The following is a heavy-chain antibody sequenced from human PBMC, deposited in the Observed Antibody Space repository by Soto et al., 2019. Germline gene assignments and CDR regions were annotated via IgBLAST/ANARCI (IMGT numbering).Heavy chain of an antibody. J-gene: IGHJ5*02. Sequence: SQTLCLTCAVSGGSISGGGYCWSWIRQPPGKGLEWIGYIYYGGSTSYNPSLKSRVTISLETSKSQFSLRLSSVTAADTAVYYCARLGAYYQALDPWGPGTLVTVSS. V-gene: IGHV4-61*08. D-gene: IGHD2-21*01. CDR1: GGSISGGGYC. CDR2: IYYGGST. CDR3: ARLGAYYQALDP.